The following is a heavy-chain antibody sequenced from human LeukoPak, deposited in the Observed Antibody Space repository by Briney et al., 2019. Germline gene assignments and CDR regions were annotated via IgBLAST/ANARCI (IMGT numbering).Heavy chain of an antibody. V-gene: IGHV3-48*04. CDR1: GFNFSIYS. Sequence: PGGSLRLSCAASGFNFSIYSMNWVRQAPGKGLEWVSYISSSSSTIYYADSVKGRFTISRDNAKNSLYLQMNSLRAEDTAVYYCARLGARRYYYYYMDVWGKGTTVTVSS. D-gene: IGHD6-6*01. J-gene: IGHJ6*03. CDR3: ARLGARRYYYYYMDV. CDR2: ISSSSSTI.